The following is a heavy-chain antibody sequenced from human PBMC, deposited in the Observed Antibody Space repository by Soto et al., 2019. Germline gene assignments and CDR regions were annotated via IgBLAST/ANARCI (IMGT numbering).Heavy chain of an antibody. CDR2: ISSSGSYI. V-gene: IGHV3-21*01. D-gene: IGHD2-21*02. CDR3: ARDIPSLVVTAIPDY. Sequence: GGSLRLSCAASGFTFSSYSMNWVRQAPGKGLEWVSPISSSGSYIYYADSVKGRFTISRDNAKNSLYLQMNSLRAEDTAVYYCARDIPSLVVTAIPDYWGQGTLVTVSS. CDR1: GFTFSSYS. J-gene: IGHJ4*02.